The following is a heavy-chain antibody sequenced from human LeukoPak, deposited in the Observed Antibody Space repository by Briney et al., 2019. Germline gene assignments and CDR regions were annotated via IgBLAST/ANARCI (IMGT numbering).Heavy chain of an antibody. J-gene: IGHJ6*03. CDR2: MNPNSGNT. CDR1: GYTFTSYD. D-gene: IGHD2-8*02. V-gene: IGHV1-8*03. Sequence: ASVKVSCKASGYTFTSYDINWVRQATGQGLEWMGWMNPNSGNTGYAQQFQGRVTITRNTSISTAYMELSSLRSEDTAVYYCARTLWSAYYYYMDVWGKGTTVTVSS. CDR3: ARTLWSAYYYYMDV.